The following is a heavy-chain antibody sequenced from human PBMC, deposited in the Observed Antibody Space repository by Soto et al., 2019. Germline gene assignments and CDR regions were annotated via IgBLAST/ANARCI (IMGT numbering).Heavy chain of an antibody. CDR3: AKDRINDNFDSSGLDH. CDR2: LSFDGHHK. V-gene: IGHV3-30*18. CDR1: GFTFISHG. D-gene: IGHD3-22*01. Sequence: GGSLRLPCSASGFTFISHGMHWIRQAPGKGLEWVAVLSFDGHHKYFADSVKGRFTISRDNSRSTLYLHMNSLRVEDKAVYYCAKDRINDNFDSSGLDHWGQGTLVTVSS. J-gene: IGHJ4*02.